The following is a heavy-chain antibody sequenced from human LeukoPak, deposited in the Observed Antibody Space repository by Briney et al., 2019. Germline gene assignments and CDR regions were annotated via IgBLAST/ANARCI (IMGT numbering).Heavy chain of an antibody. J-gene: IGHJ6*03. CDR2: IIPIFGTT. D-gene: IGHD1-1*01. CDR3: ARGSWDDVGYYYYYYMDV. Sequence: SVKVSCKASGDTFSSHAISWVRQAPGQGLEWMGGIIPIFGTTNYAQKFQGRVTITTDDSTSAAYMDLSSLTSEDTAVYYCARGSWDDVGYYYYYYMDVWGKGTTVTVSS. V-gene: IGHV1-69*05. CDR1: GDTFSSHA.